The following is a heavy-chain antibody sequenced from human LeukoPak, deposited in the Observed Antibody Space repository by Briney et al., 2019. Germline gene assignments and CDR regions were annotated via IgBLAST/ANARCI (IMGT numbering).Heavy chain of an antibody. J-gene: IGHJ3*02. V-gene: IGHV3-48*03. Sequence: PGGSLRLSCAASGFTFSSYEMNWVRQAPGKGLEWVSYISSSGSTIYYADSVKGRFTISRDNAKNSLYLQMNSLRAEDTAVYYCAKDRGYGGLSAFDIWGQGTMVTVSS. CDR3: AKDRGYGGLSAFDI. CDR1: GFTFSSYE. D-gene: IGHD4-23*01. CDR2: ISSSGSTI.